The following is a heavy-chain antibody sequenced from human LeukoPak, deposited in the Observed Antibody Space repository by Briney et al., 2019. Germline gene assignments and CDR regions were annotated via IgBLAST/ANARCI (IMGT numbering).Heavy chain of an antibody. CDR1: GDSFTSYD. Sequence: GASVKVSCKASGDSFTSYDINWVRQATGQELEWMGWMNPNSGNIGYAHKFQGRLTMTRNTSRSTAYMELRSLTSDDTAVYYCVRTAGIFWSGAYYFDSWGQGTLVTVSS. CDR3: VRTAGIFWSGAYYFDS. D-gene: IGHD3-3*01. CDR2: MNPNSGNI. V-gene: IGHV1-8*01. J-gene: IGHJ4*02.